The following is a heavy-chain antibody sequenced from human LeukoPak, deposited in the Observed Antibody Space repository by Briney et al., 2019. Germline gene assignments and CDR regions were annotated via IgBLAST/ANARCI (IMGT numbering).Heavy chain of an antibody. Sequence: GVSLRLSCAMSGFTFSSYGFHWVRQAPVKGLEWVAVIWFDGSKRYYADSVKGRFTISRDDSKNTVYLQMDSLRAEDTAMYYCARDRGDYSDYSDFFDAWGQGILVTVSS. D-gene: IGHD4-11*01. CDR1: GFTFSSYG. V-gene: IGHV3-33*01. CDR2: IWFDGSKR. CDR3: ARDRGDYSDYSDFFDA. J-gene: IGHJ4*02.